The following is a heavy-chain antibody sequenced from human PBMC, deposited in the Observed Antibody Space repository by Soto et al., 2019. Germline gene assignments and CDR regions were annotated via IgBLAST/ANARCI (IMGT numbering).Heavy chain of an antibody. V-gene: IGHV4-34*01. Sequence: SETLSLTCAVYGGSFSGHFWSWIRQPPGRGLEWIGEINHSGSTNFNPSLKSRVTISVDTSKNQFSLKVNSLTAADTAVYYCARGISMIVEAQRDAPDKYYFDSWGQGTVVTVSS. CDR2: INHSGST. D-gene: IGHD3-22*01. J-gene: IGHJ4*02. CDR1: GGSFSGHF. CDR3: ARGISMIVEAQRDAPDKYYFDS.